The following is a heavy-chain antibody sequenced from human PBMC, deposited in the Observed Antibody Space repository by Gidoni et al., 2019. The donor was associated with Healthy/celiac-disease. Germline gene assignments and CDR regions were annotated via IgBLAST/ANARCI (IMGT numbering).Heavy chain of an antibody. D-gene: IGHD1-26*01. CDR1: GFTFSRYA. CDR2: ISGSGGST. CDR3: ARGGRASEYFQH. V-gene: IGHV3-23*01. J-gene: IGHJ1*01. Sequence: EVQLLESGGGLVQPGGSLRLSCAASGFTFSRYAMSWVRQAPGKGLEWVSAISGSGGSTYYADSVKGRFTISRDNSKNTLYLQMNSLRAEDTAVYYCARGGRASEYFQHWGQGTLVTVSS.